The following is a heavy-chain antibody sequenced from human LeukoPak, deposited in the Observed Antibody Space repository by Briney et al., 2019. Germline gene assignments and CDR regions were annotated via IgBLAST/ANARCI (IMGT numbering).Heavy chain of an antibody. CDR1: GGSISSSSYY. V-gene: IGHV4-39*07. D-gene: IGHD6-13*01. Sequence: PSETLSLTCTVSGGSISSSSYYWGWIRQPPGKGLEWIGSIYYSGSTNYNPSLKSRVTISVDTSKNQFSLKLSSVTAADTAVYYCARDKGDQGMKFGPWGQGTLVTVSS. J-gene: IGHJ5*02. CDR3: ARDKGDQGMKFGP. CDR2: IYYSGST.